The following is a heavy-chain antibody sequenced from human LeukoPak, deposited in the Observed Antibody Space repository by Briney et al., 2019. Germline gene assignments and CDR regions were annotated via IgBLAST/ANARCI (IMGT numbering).Heavy chain of an antibody. CDR3: ARHQSVLRGLNFLDP. V-gene: IGHV4-39*01. J-gene: IGHJ5*02. CDR1: AGSIRSSDYY. CDR2: IYYTGTT. D-gene: IGHD3-10*01. Sequence: PSETLSLTCAIFAGSIRSSDYYWAWIRQPPGKGLEWIGSIYYTGTTYYHPSLESRVTMSVDTSRNQFSLKLNSVTAADSAIYYCARHQSVLRGLNFLDPWGHGTLVTVSS.